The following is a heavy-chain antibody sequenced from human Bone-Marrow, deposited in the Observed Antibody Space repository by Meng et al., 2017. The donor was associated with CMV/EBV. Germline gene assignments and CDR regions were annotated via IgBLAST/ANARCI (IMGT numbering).Heavy chain of an antibody. CDR1: GFSFGDYA. J-gene: IGHJ6*02. D-gene: IGHD1-26*01. CDR3: VRARWEVILYYKNGMDV. V-gene: IGHV3-49*04. Sequence: GESLKISCAASGFSFGDYAMTWVRQGPGKGLEWVGVIRGKAYDWTTEYAASVKGRFTISRDDSKSIAFLEMNSLTSDDTGVYYCVRARWEVILYYKNGMDVSGQGTTVTVSS. CDR2: IRGKAYDWTT.